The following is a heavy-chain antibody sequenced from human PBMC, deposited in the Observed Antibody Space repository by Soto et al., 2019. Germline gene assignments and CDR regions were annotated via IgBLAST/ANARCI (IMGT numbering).Heavy chain of an antibody. CDR2: IKSKTDGGTT. CDR1: GFTFSNAW. J-gene: IGHJ6*04. V-gene: IGHV3-15*01. Sequence: GGSLRLSCAASGFTFSNAWMSWVRQAPGKGLEWVGRIKSKTDGGTTDYAAPVKGRFTISRDDSKNTLYLQMNSLKTEDTAVYYCTTDYCSGGSCYSLAFSWGKGTTVTVSS. D-gene: IGHD2-15*01. CDR3: TTDYCSGGSCYSLAFS.